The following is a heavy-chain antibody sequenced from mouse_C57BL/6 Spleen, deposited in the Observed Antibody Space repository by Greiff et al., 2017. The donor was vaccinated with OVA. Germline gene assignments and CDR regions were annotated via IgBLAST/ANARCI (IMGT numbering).Heavy chain of an antibody. CDR2: INPSNGGT. J-gene: IGHJ1*03. CDR1: GYTFTSYW. D-gene: IGHD2-1*01. CDR3: ARTIYYGYWYFDV. V-gene: IGHV1-53*01. Sequence: VQLQQPGTELVKPGASVKLSCKASGYTFTSYWMHWVKQRPGQGLEWIGNINPSNGGTNYNEKFKSKATLTVDKSSSTAYMQLSSLTSEDSAVYYCARTIYYGYWYFDVWGTGTTVTVSS.